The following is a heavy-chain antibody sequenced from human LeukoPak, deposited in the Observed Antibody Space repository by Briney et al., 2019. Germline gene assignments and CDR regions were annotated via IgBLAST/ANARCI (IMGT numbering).Heavy chain of an antibody. CDR2: ISGSGGST. Sequence: GGSLRLSCAASGFTFSSYAMSWVRQAPGKGLEWVSAISGSGGSTYYADSVKGRFTISRDNSKNTLYLQMKSLRAEDTAVYYCAKGRNTNYDILTGYYRNRYYGMDVWGQGTTVTVSS. CDR1: GFTFSSYA. V-gene: IGHV3-23*01. D-gene: IGHD3-9*01. J-gene: IGHJ6*02. CDR3: AKGRNTNYDILTGYYRNRYYGMDV.